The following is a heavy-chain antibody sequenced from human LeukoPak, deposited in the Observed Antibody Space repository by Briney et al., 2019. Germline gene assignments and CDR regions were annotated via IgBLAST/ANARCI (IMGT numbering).Heavy chain of an antibody. CDR2: IYYRGST. D-gene: IGHD5-24*01. CDR3: ARGGDGYSSGTYWYFDL. Sequence: PSETLSLTCTVSGGSISSYYLTWIRQPPGKRMEGIGYIYYRGSTNHNPSLKSRVTISVDTSNNQFPLNLNSVTAADTAVYYGARGGDGYSSGTYWYFDLWGRGTLVTVSS. CDR1: GGSISSYY. J-gene: IGHJ2*01. V-gene: IGHV4-59*01.